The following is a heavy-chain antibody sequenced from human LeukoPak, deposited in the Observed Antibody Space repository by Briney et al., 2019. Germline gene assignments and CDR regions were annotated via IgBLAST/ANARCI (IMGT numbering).Heavy chain of an antibody. Sequence: PSGTLSLTCTVSGASISSSYWSWVRQPPGKRLEWSGFIYYNGKTNSNPSPQSQVTKSVDPSKNHFSLKLTSVNAADTAVYYCVRGNYDSRGYSNAFDIWAKGQWSPSLQ. J-gene: IGHJ3*02. CDR3: VRGNYDSRGYSNAFDI. D-gene: IGHD3-22*01. V-gene: IGHV4-59*01. CDR2: IYYNGKT. CDR1: GASISSSY.